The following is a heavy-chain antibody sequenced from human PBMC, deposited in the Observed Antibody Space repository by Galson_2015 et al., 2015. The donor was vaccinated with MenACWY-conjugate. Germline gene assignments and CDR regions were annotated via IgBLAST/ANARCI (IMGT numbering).Heavy chain of an antibody. D-gene: IGHD6-13*01. Sequence: SLRLSCAASGFTFNTHAMSWVRQAPGKGLEWVSGIGGRGGSGAGTYYADSVKGRFTISRDNSKNTLYLQMNSLRAEDTAVYYCATGSSWYTWFDPGAREPWSPSPQ. CDR1: GFTFNTHA. CDR2: IGGRGGSGAGT. V-gene: IGHV3-23*01. CDR3: ATGSSWYTWFDP. J-gene: IGHJ5*02.